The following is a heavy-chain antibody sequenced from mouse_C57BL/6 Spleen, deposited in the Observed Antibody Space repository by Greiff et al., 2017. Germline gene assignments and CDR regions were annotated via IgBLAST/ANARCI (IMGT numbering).Heavy chain of an antibody. V-gene: IGHV1-81*01. CDR3: ARSPFITTDWYFDV. Sequence: VQLQQSGAELARPGASVKLSCKASGYTFTSYGISWVKQRTGQGLEWIGEIYPRSGNTYYNEKFKGKATLTADKSSSTAYMELRSLTSEDSAVYFCARSPFITTDWYFDVWGTGTTVTVSS. CDR1: GYTFTSYG. CDR2: IYPRSGNT. D-gene: IGHD1-1*01. J-gene: IGHJ1*03.